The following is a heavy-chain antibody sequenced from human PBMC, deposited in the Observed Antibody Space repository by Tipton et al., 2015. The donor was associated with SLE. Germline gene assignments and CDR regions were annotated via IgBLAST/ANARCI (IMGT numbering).Heavy chain of an antibody. J-gene: IGHJ4*02. Sequence: LSLTCTVYGGSFSGYYWSWIRQHPGKGLEWIGYIHYSGSTYYNPSLKSRVNISIDTSKNQFSLKLSSVTAADTAVYYCARVDLEDYYDSSGYYYVDYWGQGTLVTVSS. CDR3: ARVDLEDYYDSSGYYYVDY. V-gene: IGHV4-31*03. CDR1: GGSFSGYY. CDR2: IHYSGST. D-gene: IGHD3-22*01.